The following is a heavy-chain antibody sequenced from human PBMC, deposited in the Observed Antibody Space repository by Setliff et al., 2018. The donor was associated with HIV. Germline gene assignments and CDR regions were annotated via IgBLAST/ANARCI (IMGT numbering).Heavy chain of an antibody. V-gene: IGHV4-4*02. J-gene: IGHJ4*02. D-gene: IGHD6-6*01. CDR3: TRDMSSSSHY. CDR1: GGSISTTNW. Sequence: PSEPLSLTCAVSGGSISTTNWWSWVRQPPGKGLEWIGEVYHSGSTNYNPSLKSRVTISVDKSKNQFSLKLSSLTAADSAVYYCTRDMSSSSHYWGQGMLVTVSS. CDR2: VYHSGST.